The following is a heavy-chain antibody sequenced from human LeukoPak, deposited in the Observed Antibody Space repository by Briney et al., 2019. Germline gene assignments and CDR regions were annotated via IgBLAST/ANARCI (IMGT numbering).Heavy chain of an antibody. D-gene: IGHD3-10*01. Sequence: GRSLRLSCVASGFTFSGYPMHWVRQTPGKGLDWVAIISDDGGRKFYADSVKGRFTISRDNSKNTLYLQMNSLRAEDTAVYYCASDPGVYWGQGTLVTVSS. CDR3: ASDPGVY. CDR1: GFTFSGYP. J-gene: IGHJ4*02. CDR2: ISDDGGRK. V-gene: IGHV3-30*04.